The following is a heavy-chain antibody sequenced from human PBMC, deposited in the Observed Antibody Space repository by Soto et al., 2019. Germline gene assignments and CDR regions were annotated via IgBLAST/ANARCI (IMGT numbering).Heavy chain of an antibody. D-gene: IGHD3-3*02. V-gene: IGHV4-4*07. Sequence: SETLSLTCSVPGGAISSYYWSWVRQPAGKGLEWIGRVFSSGSTNYNASLKSRVTMSIDTSKNEVSLTLRSVTAADTGVYYCARVAFSYFGMDVWGPGTTVTVS. CDR3: ARVAFSYFGMDV. J-gene: IGHJ6*02. CDR1: GGAISSYY. CDR2: VFSSGST.